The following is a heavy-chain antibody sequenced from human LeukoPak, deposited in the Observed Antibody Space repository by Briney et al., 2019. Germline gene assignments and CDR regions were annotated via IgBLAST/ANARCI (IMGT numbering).Heavy chain of an antibody. CDR1: GNSFPSYW. J-gene: IGHJ6*02. CDR3: ARGLGIAVAANYGMDV. D-gene: IGHD6-19*01. V-gene: IGHV5-51*01. CDR2: SYPGDSDT. Sequence: GGPLKTPGRGPGNSFPSYWIGGVPQCPGKGLGGMGTSYPGDSDTRYSPSFQGQVTISADKSISTAYLQWSGLKASDTAMYYCARGLGIAVAANYGMDVWGQGTTVTVSS.